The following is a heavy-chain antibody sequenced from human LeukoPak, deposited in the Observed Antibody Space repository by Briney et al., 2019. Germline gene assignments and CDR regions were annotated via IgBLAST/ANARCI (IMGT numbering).Heavy chain of an antibody. V-gene: IGHV4-4*07. D-gene: IGHD3-10*01. CDR3: ARDSGTTGEVKFDP. CDR2: MYSSGS. Sequence: SETLSLTCTVSGGSISSYYLSWISQTAGKGLEWIGRMYSSGSNYNPSLKSRVTMSIDTSTNQLSLKLSSVTAADTAVYYCARDSGTTGEVKFDPWGQGTLVPVSS. CDR1: GGSISSYY. J-gene: IGHJ5*02.